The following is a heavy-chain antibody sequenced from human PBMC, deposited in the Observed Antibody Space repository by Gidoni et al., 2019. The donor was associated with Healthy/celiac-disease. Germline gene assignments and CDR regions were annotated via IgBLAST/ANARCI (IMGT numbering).Heavy chain of an antibody. CDR1: GFTFSSYA. V-gene: IGHV3-23*01. D-gene: IGHD3-22*01. J-gene: IGHJ4*02. CDR3: AKSTYYYDSSGYYGLGY. CDR2: ISGSGGST. Sequence: EVQLLESGGGLVQPGGSLRLSCAASGFTFSSYAMSWVRQAPGKGLEWVSAISGSGGSTYYADSVKGRFTISRDNSKNTLYLQMNSLRAEDTAVYYCAKSTYYYDSSGYYGLGYWGQGTLVTVSS.